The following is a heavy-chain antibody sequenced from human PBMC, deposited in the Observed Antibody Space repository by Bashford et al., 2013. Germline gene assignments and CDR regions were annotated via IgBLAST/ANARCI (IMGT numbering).Heavy chain of an antibody. V-gene: IGHV3-33*01. J-gene: IGHJ6*02. CDR1: GFTFSSYG. CDR2: IWYDGSNK. CDR3: AREGIAVAGPFTHGMDV. D-gene: IGHD6-19*01. Sequence: GGSLRLSCAASGFTFSSYGMHWVRQAPGKGLEWVAVIWYDGSNKYYADSVKGRFTISRDNSKNTLYLQMNSLRAEDTAVYYCAREGIAVAGPFTHGMDVWGQGTTVTVSS.